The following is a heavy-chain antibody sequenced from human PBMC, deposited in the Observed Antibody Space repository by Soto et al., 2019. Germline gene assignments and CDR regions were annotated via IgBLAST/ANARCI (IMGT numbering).Heavy chain of an antibody. D-gene: IGHD6-19*01. CDR3: AGGGGIAVAVTHLDY. CDR2: IGGSGAGT. Sequence: EVQLLESGGGLVQPGGSLRLSCAASGLTFSSYAMSWVRQAPGKGLEWVSGIGGSGAGTNYADSVKGRVTISRDNSKNTLYLQKSTRRAEHTPVYYSAGGGGIAVAVTHLDYRGQGTLVTVSS. V-gene: IGHV3-23*01. CDR1: GLTFSSYA. J-gene: IGHJ4*02.